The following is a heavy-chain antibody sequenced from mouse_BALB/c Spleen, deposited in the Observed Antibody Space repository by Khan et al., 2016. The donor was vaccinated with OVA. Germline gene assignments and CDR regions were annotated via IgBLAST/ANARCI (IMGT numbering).Heavy chain of an antibody. V-gene: IGHV5-6-5*01. J-gene: IGHJ4*01. CDR3: TMLVDY. CDR1: GFTFSAYA. CDR2: IYSVGST. Sequence: EVELVESGGALVKPGGSLKLSCAASGFTFSAYAMSWVRQTPEKRLEWVASIYSVGSTYYPDSVKGRFTISRDDARNILYLQMSSLRSEDTAMYYCTMLVDYWGQGTSVTVSS.